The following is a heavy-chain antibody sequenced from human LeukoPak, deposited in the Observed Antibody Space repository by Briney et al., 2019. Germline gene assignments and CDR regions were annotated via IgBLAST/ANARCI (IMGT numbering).Heavy chain of an antibody. Sequence: GGSLRLSCAASGFTFSNAWMSWVRQAPGKGLEWVGRIKSKTDGGTTDYAAPVKGRFTTSRDDSKNTLYLQMNSLKTEDTAVYYCTTLPQDIVVVPAAGGQGTLVTVSS. J-gene: IGHJ4*02. CDR2: IKSKTDGGTT. CDR1: GFTFSNAW. CDR3: TTLPQDIVVVPAA. V-gene: IGHV3-15*01. D-gene: IGHD2-2*01.